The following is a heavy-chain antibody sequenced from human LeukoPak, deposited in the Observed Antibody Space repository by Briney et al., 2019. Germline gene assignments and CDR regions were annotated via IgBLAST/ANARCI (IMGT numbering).Heavy chain of an antibody. CDR3: VRDRGDGYNQIDY. CDR2: ISKDGSNE. CDR1: GFTFSSYG. V-gene: IGHV3-30*04. D-gene: IGHD5-24*01. Sequence: GGSLRLSCAASGFTFSSYGLHWVRQAPGKGLECVAVISKDGSNEHYADPGKGRFTISRDNSKDTLYLQMNSLRTEDTAVYYCVRDRGDGYNQIDYWGQGTLVTVSS. J-gene: IGHJ4*02.